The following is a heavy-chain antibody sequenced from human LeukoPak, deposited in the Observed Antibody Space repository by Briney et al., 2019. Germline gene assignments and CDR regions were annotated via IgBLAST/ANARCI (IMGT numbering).Heavy chain of an antibody. CDR1: GYSFTSYW. V-gene: IGHV5-51*01. J-gene: IGHJ4*02. D-gene: IGHD5-12*01. CDR2: IYPGDSDT. CDR3: ARGIVATTTNFDY. Sequence: GESLKISCDGSGYSFTSYWIGWGRQMPGKGLEWMGIIYPGDSDTRYSPSFQGQVTISADKSISTAYLQWSSLKASDTAMYYCARGIVATTTNFDYWGQGTLVTVSS.